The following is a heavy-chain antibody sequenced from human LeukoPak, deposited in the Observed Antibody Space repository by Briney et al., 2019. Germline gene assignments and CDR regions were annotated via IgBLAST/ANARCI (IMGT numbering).Heavy chain of an antibody. CDR1: GGSISSSSYY. CDR3: AREGYSGYDGGFDY. D-gene: IGHD5-12*01. V-gene: IGHV4-39*07. J-gene: IGHJ4*02. CDR2: IYYSGST. Sequence: SETLSLTCTVSGGSISSSSYYWGWIRQPPGKGPEWIGSIYYSGSTYYNPSLKSRVTISVDTSKNQFSLKLSSVTAADTAVYYCAREGYSGYDGGFDYWGQGTLVTVSS.